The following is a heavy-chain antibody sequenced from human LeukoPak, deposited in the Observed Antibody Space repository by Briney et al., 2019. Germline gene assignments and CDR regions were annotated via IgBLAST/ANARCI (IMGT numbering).Heavy chain of an antibody. D-gene: IGHD5-18*01. J-gene: IGHJ5*02. CDR2: IIPVLGIA. Sequence: GASVKVSCKASGGTFSSYAISWVRQAPGLGLEWMGRIIPVLGIANYAQKFQGRVTITADKSTSTAYMELSSLRSEDTAVYYCAREVDTTMVTPSYNWFDPWGQGTLVTVSS. CDR1: GGTFSSYA. V-gene: IGHV1-69*04. CDR3: AREVDTTMVTPSYNWFDP.